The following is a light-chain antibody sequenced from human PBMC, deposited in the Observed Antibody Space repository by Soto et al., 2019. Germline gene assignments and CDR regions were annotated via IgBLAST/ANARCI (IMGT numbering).Light chain of an antibody. CDR1: QSVSSN. CDR2: GAS. J-gene: IGKJ4*01. CDR3: QQYNNWPLT. Sequence: EIVMTQSPATLPVFPGERATLSCRASQSVSSNLAWYQQKPGQAPRLLIYGASTRATGIPARFSGSGSGTEFTLTISSLQSEDFAVYYCQQYNNWPLTFGGGTKVEIK. V-gene: IGKV3-15*01.